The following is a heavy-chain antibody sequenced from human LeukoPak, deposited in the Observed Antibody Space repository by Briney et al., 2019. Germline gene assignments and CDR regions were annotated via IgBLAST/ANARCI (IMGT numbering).Heavy chain of an antibody. CDR1: GYTFTSYG. CDR3: ARSFIVVVPAAFPTDAFDI. Sequence: GASVKVSCKASGYTFTSYGISWVRQAPGQGLEWMGWISAYNGNTNYAQKLQGRVTMTADTSTSTAYMELRSLRSDDTVVYYCARSFIVVVPAAFPTDAFDIWGQGTMVTVSS. CDR2: ISAYNGNT. D-gene: IGHD2-2*01. J-gene: IGHJ3*02. V-gene: IGHV1-18*01.